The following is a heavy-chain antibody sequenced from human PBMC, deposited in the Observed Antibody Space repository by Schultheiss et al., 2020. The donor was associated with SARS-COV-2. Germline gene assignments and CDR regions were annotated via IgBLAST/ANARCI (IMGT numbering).Heavy chain of an antibody. CDR1: GFTFTTYT. J-gene: IGHJ6*02. Sequence: GSLRLSCAASGFTFTTYTMHWVRQAPGKGLEWVAVISYDGSNKYYADSVKGRFTISRDNYKNTLYLQMNSLRAEDTAVYYCARDLLQARGFLEWLLYYYGMEVWSQGTTVTVSS. V-gene: IGHV3-30*01. CDR3: ARDLLQARGFLEWLLYYYGMEV. CDR2: ISYDGSNK. D-gene: IGHD3-3*01.